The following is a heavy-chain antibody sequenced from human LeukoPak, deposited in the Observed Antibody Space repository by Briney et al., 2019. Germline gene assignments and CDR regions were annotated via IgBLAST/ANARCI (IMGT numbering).Heavy chain of an antibody. Sequence: ASVTVSCKASGYTFTGYYMHWVRQAPGQGLEWMGRINPNSGGTNYAQKFQGRVTMTRDTSISTAYMELSRLRSDDTAVYYCARDSSYYDFWSGYSFDPWGQGTLVTVSS. J-gene: IGHJ5*02. D-gene: IGHD3-3*01. CDR1: GYTFTGYY. CDR3: ARDSSYYDFWSGYSFDP. V-gene: IGHV1-2*06. CDR2: INPNSGGT.